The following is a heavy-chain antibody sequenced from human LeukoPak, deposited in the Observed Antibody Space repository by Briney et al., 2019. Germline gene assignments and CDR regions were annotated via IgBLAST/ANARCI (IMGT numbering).Heavy chain of an antibody. V-gene: IGHV3-53*01. D-gene: IGHD4-17*01. CDR3: VPTVTGRQS. J-gene: IGHJ5*02. Sequence: PGGSLRLSCAASGFTFYSYWMTWVRQVPGKGLEWVSLIYSSGNTYYADSVKGRFIISRDNSKNTLYLQMNSLRAEDTAVYYCVPTVTGRQSWGQGTLVTVSS. CDR2: IYSSGNT. CDR1: GFTFYSYW.